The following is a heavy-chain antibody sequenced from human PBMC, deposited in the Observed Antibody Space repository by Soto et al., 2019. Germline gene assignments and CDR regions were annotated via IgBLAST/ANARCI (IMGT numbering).Heavy chain of an antibody. CDR2: IYYSGST. J-gene: IGHJ3*02. D-gene: IGHD3-10*01. CDR1: GGSISSSSYY. V-gene: IGHV4-61*01. CDR3: ARGLLWFGELYGVAFDI. Sequence: SETLSLTCTVSGGSISSSSYYWSWIRPPPGKGLEWIGYIYYSGSTNYNPSLKSRVTISVDTSKNQFSLKLSSVTAADTAVYYCARGLLWFGELYGVAFDIWGQGTMVTVSS.